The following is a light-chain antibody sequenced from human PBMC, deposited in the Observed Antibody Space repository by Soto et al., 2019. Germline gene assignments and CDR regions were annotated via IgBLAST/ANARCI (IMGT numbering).Light chain of an antibody. J-gene: IGKJ5*01. CDR3: QQRSNWIT. CDR1: QSVGSY. V-gene: IGKV3-11*01. CDR2: DAS. Sequence: EIVLTQSPATLSLSPGERATLSCRVSQSVGSYLAWYQQTPGQAPRLLIYDASNRAAGIPARFSGSGSGTDFTLTISSLEPEDFAVYYCQQRSNWITFGQGTRLEIK.